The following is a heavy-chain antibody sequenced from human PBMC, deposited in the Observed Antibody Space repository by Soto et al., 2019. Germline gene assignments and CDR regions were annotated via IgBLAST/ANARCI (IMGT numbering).Heavy chain of an antibody. V-gene: IGHV3-23*01. J-gene: IGHJ4*02. CDR3: AKDYDILTGYPYYFDY. Sequence: GGSLRLSCAASGFTFSSYAMSWVRQAPGKGLEWVSAISGSGGSTYYADTVKGRFTISRDNSKNTLYLQMNSLRAEDTAVYYCAKDYDILTGYPYYFDYWGQGTLVTVSS. CDR1: GFTFSSYA. D-gene: IGHD3-9*01. CDR2: ISGSGGST.